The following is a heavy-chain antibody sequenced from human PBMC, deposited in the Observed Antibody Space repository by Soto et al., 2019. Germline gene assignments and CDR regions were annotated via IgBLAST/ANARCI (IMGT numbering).Heavy chain of an antibody. CDR3: ARESRFLEWLSLNWFDP. CDR2: ISSSSSTI. Sequence: GSLRLSCAGSGFTFSRYSMNWVRQAPGKGLEWVSYISSSSSTIYYADSVKGRFTISRDNAKNSLYLQMNSLRDEDTAVYYCARESRFLEWLSLNWFDPWGQGTLVTVSS. V-gene: IGHV3-48*02. D-gene: IGHD3-3*01. J-gene: IGHJ5*02. CDR1: GFTFSRYS.